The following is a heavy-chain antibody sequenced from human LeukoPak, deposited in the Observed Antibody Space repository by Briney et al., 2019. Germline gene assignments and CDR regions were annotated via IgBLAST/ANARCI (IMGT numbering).Heavy chain of an antibody. CDR2: INWSSTSI. CDR1: GFALDGHG. D-gene: IGHD3-22*01. J-gene: IGHJ6*03. CDR3: ARHSGPGYYNYYMDV. V-gene: IGHV3-20*01. Sequence: GGSPRLSCAASGFALDGHGMSWVRQAPGKGLQWVSGINWSSTSITYADSVKGRFTISRDNANNALYLQMNNLRAEDTAFYHCARHSGPGYYNYYMDVWGKGTTATISS.